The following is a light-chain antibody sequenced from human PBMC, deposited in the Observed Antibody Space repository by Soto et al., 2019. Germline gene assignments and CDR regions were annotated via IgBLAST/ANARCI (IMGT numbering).Light chain of an antibody. J-gene: IGKJ1*01. CDR2: TAS. Sequence: DIQLTQSPSFPSASVGDRVTITCRASQGISSYLAWYQLKPGKAPKLLISTASSLQSGVPSRFSGSGSGTEFTLTISSLQPEDFATYYCQQLDSYPRTFGQGTKVDIK. CDR3: QQLDSYPRT. CDR1: QGISSY. V-gene: IGKV1-9*01.